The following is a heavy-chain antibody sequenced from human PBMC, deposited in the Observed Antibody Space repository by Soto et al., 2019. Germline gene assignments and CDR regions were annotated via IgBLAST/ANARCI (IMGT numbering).Heavy chain of an antibody. J-gene: IGHJ6*02. CDR3: AREAVVTAYYYYGMDV. CDR2: IIPIFGTA. V-gene: IGHV1-69*13. CDR1: GGTFSSYA. Sequence: RASVKVSCKASGGTFSSYAISWVRQAPGQGLEWMGGIIPIFGTANYAQKFQGRVTITADESTSTAYMELSSLRSEDTAVYYCAREAVVTAYYYYGMDVWGQGTTVTAP. D-gene: IGHD2-15*01.